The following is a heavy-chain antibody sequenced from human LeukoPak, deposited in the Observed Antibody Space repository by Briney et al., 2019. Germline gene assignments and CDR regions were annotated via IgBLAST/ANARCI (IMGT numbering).Heavy chain of an antibody. V-gene: IGHV3-66*03. Sequence: GGSLRLSCAASGFVVSDTFMSWFRRAPGKGLEWVSVIYTRGNKFYADSVKGRFTISRDNSENTLYLQMNSLRAEDTAVYYCARDRGIVVVPAAIFDYWGQGTLVTVSS. J-gene: IGHJ4*02. CDR1: GFVVSDTF. CDR2: IYTRGNK. D-gene: IGHD2-2*01. CDR3: ARDRGIVVVPAAIFDY.